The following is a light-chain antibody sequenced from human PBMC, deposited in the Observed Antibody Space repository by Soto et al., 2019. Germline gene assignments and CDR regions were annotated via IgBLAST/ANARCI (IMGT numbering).Light chain of an antibody. V-gene: IGKV3D-15*01. Sequence: SQSVSSSYLAWYQQKPGQAPRLLIYGASRWATGIPDRFSGSGSGTEFTLTISSLQSEDFAVYYCQQYNNWPITFVQGTRVDIK. CDR3: QQYNNWPIT. CDR2: GAS. J-gene: IGKJ5*01. CDR1: QSVSSSY.